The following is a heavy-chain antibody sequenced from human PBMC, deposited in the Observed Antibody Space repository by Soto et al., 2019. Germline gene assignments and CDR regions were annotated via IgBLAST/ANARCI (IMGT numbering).Heavy chain of an antibody. CDR1: GGSISSSSYY. D-gene: IGHD3-22*01. V-gene: IGHV4-39*01. CDR2: IYYSGSA. CDR3: ARHDSYDTTGYYY. J-gene: IGHJ4*02. Sequence: PSETLSLTCTVSGGSISSSSYYWGWIRQPPGKGLEWIGRIYYSGSAYYNPSLKSRVTISVDTSKNQFSLKLSSVTAADTAVYYCARHDSYDTTGYYYWGQGTLVTVS.